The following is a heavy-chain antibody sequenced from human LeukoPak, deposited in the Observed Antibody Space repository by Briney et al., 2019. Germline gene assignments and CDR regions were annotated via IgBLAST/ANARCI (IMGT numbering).Heavy chain of an antibody. CDR3: AREGPVGTDGF. CDR2: RVPILGPT. J-gene: IGHJ1*01. CDR1: GGSFSSYG. D-gene: IGHD5-24*01. Sequence: SVKVSCTASGGSFSSYGISWVRQAPGQGLEWMGGRVPILGPTNLAQKFQGRLTITADESTSTAYMELNGLSVEDTAVYYCAREGPVGTDGFWGQGTLVTVSS. V-gene: IGHV1-69*13.